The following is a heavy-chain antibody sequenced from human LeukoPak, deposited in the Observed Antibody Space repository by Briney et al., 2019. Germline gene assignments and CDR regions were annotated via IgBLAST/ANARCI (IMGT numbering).Heavy chain of an antibody. Sequence: GGSLRLSCAASGFTLSSYSMNWVRQAPGKGLEWVSFISSSSSYIHYADSVKGRFTISRDNAKNSLHLQMNSLRAEDTAVYYCARVGIAARTLYNWFDPWGQGTLVTVSS. V-gene: IGHV3-21*01. J-gene: IGHJ5*02. CDR1: GFTLSSYS. D-gene: IGHD6-6*01. CDR3: ARVGIAARTLYNWFDP. CDR2: ISSSSSYI.